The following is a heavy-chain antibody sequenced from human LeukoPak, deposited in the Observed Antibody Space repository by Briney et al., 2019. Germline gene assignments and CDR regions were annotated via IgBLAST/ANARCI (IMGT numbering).Heavy chain of an antibody. Sequence: GGSLRLSCVASGLSVSTNYMNWVRQAPGKGPEWVSVLYDSNENFYLAAVEGRFFISRDSPTNTLYLQMNSLRPEDTAVYYCARGLSGHSIFGSGLSDYWGRGTLVTVSS. CDR2: LYDSNEN. V-gene: IGHV3-53*05. CDR1: GLSVSTNY. J-gene: IGHJ4*02. CDR3: ARGLSGHSIFGSGLSDY. D-gene: IGHD3-22*01.